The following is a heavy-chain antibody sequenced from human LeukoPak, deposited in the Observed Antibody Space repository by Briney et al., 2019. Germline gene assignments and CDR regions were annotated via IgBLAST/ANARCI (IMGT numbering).Heavy chain of an antibody. CDR2: ISYDGSNK. J-gene: IGHJ4*02. CDR1: GFTFSSYA. D-gene: IGHD3-3*01. Sequence: GGSLRLSCAASGFTFSSYAMHWVRQAPGKGLEWVAVISYDGSNKYYADSVKGRFTISRDNSKNTLYLQMNSLRAEDTAVYYCARVHTTIFGVVIKYFDYWGQGTLVTVSS. V-gene: IGHV3-30*04. CDR3: ARVHTTIFGVVIKYFDY.